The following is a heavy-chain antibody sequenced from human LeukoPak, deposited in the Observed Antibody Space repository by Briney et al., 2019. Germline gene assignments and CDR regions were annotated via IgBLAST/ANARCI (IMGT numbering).Heavy chain of an antibody. CDR1: GFTFGDHT. J-gene: IGHJ4*02. Sequence: GGSLTLSCAASGFTFGDHTLNWVGQAPGKGLEWVGFVRTNSYGGTTDYAASVKGRFTISRDESKSIAYLHMNSLKTDDTAVYYCSRGSTYLNYFHFWGLGTLVTVSS. CDR2: VRTNSYGGTT. V-gene: IGHV3-49*04. D-gene: IGHD1-26*01. CDR3: SRGSTYLNYFHF.